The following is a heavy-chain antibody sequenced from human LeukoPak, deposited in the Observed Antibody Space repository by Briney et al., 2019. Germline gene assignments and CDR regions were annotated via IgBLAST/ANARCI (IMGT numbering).Heavy chain of an antibody. D-gene: IGHD4-17*01. CDR3: ARDRSAVPTDG. CDR2: INPNSGGT. Sequence: ATVKVTCKASGYTFTADYMHWVRHAPRQGEEGVGWINPNSGGTTNAQQSHARVTMTRDTPISTAYIELRRLTSDYTAVYYCARDRSAVPTDGWGKGTTVTISS. CDR1: GYTFTADY. J-gene: IGHJ6*04. V-gene: IGHV1-2*02.